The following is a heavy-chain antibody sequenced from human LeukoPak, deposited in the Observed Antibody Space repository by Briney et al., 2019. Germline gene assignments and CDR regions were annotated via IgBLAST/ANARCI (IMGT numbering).Heavy chain of an antibody. Sequence: PGGSLRLSCAASGFTFSTYSMNWVRQAPGRGLEWVSYISSGSSTIYYADSMKGRFTISRDNAKNSLYLQMNSLRDEDTAVYYCASRRESFDYWGQGTLVTVSS. J-gene: IGHJ4*02. CDR1: GFTFSTYS. V-gene: IGHV3-48*02. CDR3: ASRRESFDY. CDR2: ISSGSSTI.